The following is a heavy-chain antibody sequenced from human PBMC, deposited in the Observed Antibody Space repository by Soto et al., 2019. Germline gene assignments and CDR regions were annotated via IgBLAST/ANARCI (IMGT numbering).Heavy chain of an antibody. J-gene: IGHJ4*02. Sequence: QIQLLQSGAEVKKPGASVKVTCEASGYTFRNFGISWVRQAPGQGLERMGGISAYNANANYAQKFQGRLTMTADTTKSTAYMELRGMRSDDTAVYYCARENSYFDCWGQGNQVTVTS. V-gene: IGHV1-18*01. CDR2: ISAYNANA. CDR3: ARENSYFDC. CDR1: GYTFRNFG.